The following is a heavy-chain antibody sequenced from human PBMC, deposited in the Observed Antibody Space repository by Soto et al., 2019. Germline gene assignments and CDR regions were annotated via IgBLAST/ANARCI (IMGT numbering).Heavy chain of an antibody. CDR2: INPNSGGT. D-gene: IGHD4-17*01. Sequence: ASVKVSCKASGYTFTGYYMHWVRQAPGQGLEWMGWINPNSGGTNYAQKFQGRVTMTRDTSISTAYMELSRLRSDDTAVYYCARGLRWQYYYYYYGMDVWGQGTTVTVSS. V-gene: IGHV1-2*02. CDR3: ARGLRWQYYYYYYGMDV. J-gene: IGHJ6*02. CDR1: GYTFTGYY.